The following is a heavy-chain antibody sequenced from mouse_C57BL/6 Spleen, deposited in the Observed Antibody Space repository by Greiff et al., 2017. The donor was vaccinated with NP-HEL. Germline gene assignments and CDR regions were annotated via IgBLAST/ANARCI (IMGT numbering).Heavy chain of an antibody. D-gene: IGHD1-1*01. V-gene: IGHV2-2*01. J-gene: IGHJ4*01. Sequence: VKLMESGPGLVQPSQSLSITCTVSGFSLTSYGVHWVRQSPGKGLERLGVIWSGGSTDYNAAFISRLSISKDNSKSQVFFKMNSLQADDTAIYYCARTTVVATGAMDYWGQGTSVTVSS. CDR1: GFSLTSYG. CDR2: IWSGGST. CDR3: ARTTVVATGAMDY.